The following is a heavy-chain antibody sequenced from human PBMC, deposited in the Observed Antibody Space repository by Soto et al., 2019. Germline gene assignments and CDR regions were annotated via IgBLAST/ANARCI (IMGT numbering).Heavy chain of an antibody. V-gene: IGHV4-61*01. Sequence: PSETLSLTCTVSGGSVSSGSYYWSWIRQPPWKGLEWIGYIYYSGSTNYNPSLKSRVTISVDTSKNQFSLKLSSVTAADTAVYYCARVTGGTGTTGWSYYYYYGMDVWGQGXTVTVYS. J-gene: IGHJ6*02. CDR3: ARVTGGTGTTGWSYYYYYGMDV. CDR1: GGSVSSGSYY. D-gene: IGHD1-7*01. CDR2: IYYSGST.